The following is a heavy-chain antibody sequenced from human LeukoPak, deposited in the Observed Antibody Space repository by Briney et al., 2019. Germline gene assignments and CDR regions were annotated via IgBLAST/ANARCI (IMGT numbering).Heavy chain of an antibody. CDR1: GGSFSGYY. D-gene: IGHD3-10*01. J-gene: IGHJ4*02. Sequence: PSETLSLTCAVYGGSFSGYYWSWIRQPPGKGLEWIGEINHSGSTNYNPSLKSRITISVDTSKNQFSLKLISVTAADTAVYYCARMRVRGVFLYFFDYWGQGTLVTVSS. CDR2: INHSGST. CDR3: ARMRVRGVFLYFFDY. V-gene: IGHV4-34*01.